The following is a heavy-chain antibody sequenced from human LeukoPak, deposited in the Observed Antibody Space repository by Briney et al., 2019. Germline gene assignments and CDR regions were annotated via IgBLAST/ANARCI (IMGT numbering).Heavy chain of an antibody. CDR2: ISAYNGNT. CDR1: GYTFTSYG. J-gene: IGHJ6*03. D-gene: IGHD3-10*01. CDR3: ARVHYYGSGTLYYYYYMDV. Sequence: ASVKVSCKASGYTFTSYGISWVRQAPGQGLEWMGWISAYNGNTNYAQKLQGRVTMTTDTSTSTAYMELSSLRSEDTAVYYCARVHYYGSGTLYYYYYMDVWGKGTTVTISS. V-gene: IGHV1-18*01.